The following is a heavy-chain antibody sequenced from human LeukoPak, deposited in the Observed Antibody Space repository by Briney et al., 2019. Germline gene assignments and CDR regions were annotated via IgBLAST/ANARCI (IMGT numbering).Heavy chain of an antibody. CDR3: ATYGDYRDFDY. D-gene: IGHD4-17*01. V-gene: IGHV1-69*13. J-gene: IGHJ4*02. CDR2: IIPIFGTA. CDR1: GGTFSSYA. Sequence: ASVKLSCKASGGTFSSYAISWVRQAPGQGLEWMGGIIPIFGTANYAQKFQGRVTITADESTSTAYMERSSLRSEDTAVYYCATYGDYRDFDYWGQGTLVTVSS.